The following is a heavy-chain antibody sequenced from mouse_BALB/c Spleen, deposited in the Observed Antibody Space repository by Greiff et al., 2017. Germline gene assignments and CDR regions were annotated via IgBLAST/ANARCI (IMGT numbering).Heavy chain of an antibody. J-gene: IGHJ4*01. CDR2: ISTYYGDA. D-gene: IGHD2-1*01. Sequence: VKLMESGAELVRPGVSVKISCKGSGYTFTDYAMHWVKQSHAKSLEWIGVISTYYGDASYNQKFKGKATMTVDKSSSTAYMELARLTSEDSAIYYCARSNGNYLYYYAMDYWGQGTSVTVSS. V-gene: IGHV1S137*01. CDR3: ARSNGNYLYYYAMDY. CDR1: GYTFTDYA.